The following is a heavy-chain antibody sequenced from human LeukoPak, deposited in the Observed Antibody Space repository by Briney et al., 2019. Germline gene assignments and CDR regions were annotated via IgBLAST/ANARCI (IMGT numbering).Heavy chain of an antibody. D-gene: IGHD3-10*01. J-gene: IGHJ6*02. Sequence: ASVKVSCKASGYTFTGYYMHWVRQAPGQGLEWMGWINPSTGGTNYAQKFQGRVTMTRDTSISTAYMELSRLRSDDTAVYYSARASFSILWFGELFNYYGMDVWGQGTTVTVSS. CDR1: GYTFTGYY. V-gene: IGHV1-2*02. CDR2: INPSTGGT. CDR3: ARASFSILWFGELFNYYGMDV.